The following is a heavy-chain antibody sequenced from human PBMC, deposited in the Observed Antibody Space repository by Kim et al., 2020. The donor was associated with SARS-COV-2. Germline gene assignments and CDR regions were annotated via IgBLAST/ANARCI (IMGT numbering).Heavy chain of an antibody. D-gene: IGHD5-18*01. V-gene: IGHV4-59*09. CDR3: ARGSRDTAIAY. J-gene: IGHJ4*02. Sequence: TNYNPSLKSRVTISVNPSKNQFSLKLSSVAAADTAVYYCARGSRDTAIAYWGQGTLVTVSS. CDR2: T.